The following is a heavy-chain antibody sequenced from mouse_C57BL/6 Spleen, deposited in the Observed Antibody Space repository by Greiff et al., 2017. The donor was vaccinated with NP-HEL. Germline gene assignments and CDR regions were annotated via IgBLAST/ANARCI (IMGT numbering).Heavy chain of an antibody. CDR2: IYPRDGST. D-gene: IGHD2-2*01. V-gene: IGHV1-85*01. CDR3: ARRGTYGYDGDYFDY. CDR1: GYTFTSYD. Sequence: VKLQESGPELVKPGASVKLSCKASGYTFTSYDINWVKQRPGQGLEWIGWIYPRDGSTKYNEKFKGKATLTVDTSSSTAYMELHSLTSEDSAVYFCARRGTYGYDGDYFDYWGQGTTLTVSS. J-gene: IGHJ2*01.